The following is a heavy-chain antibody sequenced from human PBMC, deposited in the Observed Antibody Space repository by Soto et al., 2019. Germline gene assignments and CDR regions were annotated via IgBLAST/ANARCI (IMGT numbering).Heavy chain of an antibody. CDR1: GGSFSGYY. V-gene: IGHV4-34*01. CDR2: INHSGRT. D-gene: IGHD2-15*01. CDR3: ARDLVFCSGRRCPRLL. Sequence: SETLSLTCAVYGGSFSGYYWSWIRQPPGKGLEWIGEINHSGRTNYNPSLKSRVTISVDTSKNQFSLKLSSVTAADTAVYYCARDLVFCSGRRCPRLLWCPGPLVTVFS. J-gene: IGHJ4*02.